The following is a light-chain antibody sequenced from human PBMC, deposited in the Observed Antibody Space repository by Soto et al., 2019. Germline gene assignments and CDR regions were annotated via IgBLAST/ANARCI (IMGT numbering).Light chain of an antibody. CDR1: QTVNIN. CDR2: GAS. CDR3: QQYNSWPQT. J-gene: IGKJ1*01. Sequence: EIVMTQSPATLSVSPGERATLSCRASQTVNINLAWYQQKPGQAPRLLFYGASTRATGFPARFSGSGSGTEFTLTISSLQSEDFAVYYCQQYNSWPQTFGQGTKVDIK. V-gene: IGKV3-15*01.